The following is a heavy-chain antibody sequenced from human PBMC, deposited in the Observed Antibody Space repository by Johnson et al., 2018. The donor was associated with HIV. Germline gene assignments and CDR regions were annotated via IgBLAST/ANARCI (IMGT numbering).Heavy chain of an antibody. CDR2: INWNGGST. Sequence: VLLVESGGGVVQPGGSLRLSCAASGFTFSSYGMHWVRQAPGKGLEWVSGINWNGGSTGYADSVKGRSTISRDNAKNSLYLQMSSLRAEDTALCYCARDRGRGSEDAFDIWGQGTMVTVSS. CDR1: GFTFSSYG. V-gene: IGHV3-20*04. J-gene: IGHJ3*02. CDR3: ARDRGRGSEDAFDI. D-gene: IGHD2-15*01.